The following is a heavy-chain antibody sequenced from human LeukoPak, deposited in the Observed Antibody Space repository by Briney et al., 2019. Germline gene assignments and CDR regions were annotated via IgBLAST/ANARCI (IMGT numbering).Heavy chain of an antibody. J-gene: IGHJ4*02. CDR3: AKGVGTNKGGYYFDY. CDR2: ISGSGGTT. V-gene: IGHV3-23*01. CDR1: GFTFSRYA. Sequence: GGSLRLSCAASGFTFSRYAMTWVRQAPGQGLEWVSVISGSGGTTDYADSVKGRFTISRDSSKNKLYLQMKSLRAEDTAVYYCAKGVGTNKGGYYFDYWGQGTPVTVSS. D-gene: IGHD1-26*01.